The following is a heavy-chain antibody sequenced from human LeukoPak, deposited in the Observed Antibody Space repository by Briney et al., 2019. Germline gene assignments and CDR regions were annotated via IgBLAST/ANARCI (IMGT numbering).Heavy chain of an antibody. CDR1: GGTFSSYA. V-gene: IGHV1-69*05. Sequence: SVKVSCKASGGTFSSYAISWVRQAPGQGLEWMGRIIPIFGTANYAQKFQGRVTITTDESTSTAYMELSSLRSEDTAVYYCPRGGETQYYYGSGRLDYWGQGTLVTVSS. CDR3: PRGGETQYYYGSGRLDY. J-gene: IGHJ4*02. CDR2: IIPIFGTA. D-gene: IGHD3-10*01.